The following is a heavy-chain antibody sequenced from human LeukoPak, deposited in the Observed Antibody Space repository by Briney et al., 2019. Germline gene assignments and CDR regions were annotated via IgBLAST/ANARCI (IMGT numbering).Heavy chain of an antibody. CDR3: YYYDSSGYNP. CDR1: GYSISSGYY. V-gene: IGHV4-38-2*01. CDR2: IYHSGST. D-gene: IGHD3-22*01. Sequence: SETLSLTCAVSGYSISSGYYWGWIRQPPGKGLEWIGSIYHSGSTYYNPSLKSRVTISVDTSKNQFSLKLSSVTAADTAVYYSYYYDSSGYNPWGQGTLVTVSS. J-gene: IGHJ5*02.